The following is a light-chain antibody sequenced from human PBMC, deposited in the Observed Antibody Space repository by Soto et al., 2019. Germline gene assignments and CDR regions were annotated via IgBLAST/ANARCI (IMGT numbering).Light chain of an antibody. CDR1: QTISSW. CDR3: QQYNRSLWT. CDR2: KAS. J-gene: IGKJ1*01. V-gene: IGKV1-5*03. Sequence: IQLTQSPGTLSGSVGDRVTITCRASQTISSWLAWYQQEPGKAPKLLIYKASTLKSGVPSRFRGSGAWTGCTLPISCLQSEDFATYYCQQYNRSLWTFGQGTKVDIK.